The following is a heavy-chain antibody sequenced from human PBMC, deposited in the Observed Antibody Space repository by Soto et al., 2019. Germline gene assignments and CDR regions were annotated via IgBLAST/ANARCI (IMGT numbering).Heavy chain of an antibody. D-gene: IGHD1-7*01. Sequence: GGSLRLSCAASGFTFSSYGMHWVRQAPGKGLEWVAVISYDGSNKYYADSVKGRFTISRDNSKNTLYLQMNSLRAEDTAVYYCAKELLVELTLPLARHLYYYGMDVWGQGTTVTVSS. CDR1: GFTFSSYG. CDR3: AKELLVELTLPLARHLYYYGMDV. V-gene: IGHV3-30*18. J-gene: IGHJ6*02. CDR2: ISYDGSNK.